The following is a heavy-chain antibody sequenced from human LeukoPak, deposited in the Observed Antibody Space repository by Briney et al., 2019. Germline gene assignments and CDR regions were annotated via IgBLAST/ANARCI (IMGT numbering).Heavy chain of an antibody. D-gene: IGHD2-2*01. V-gene: IGHV3-7*01. CDR1: GFTSSSYW. J-gene: IGHJ6*03. CDR3: ARHQIYCSSTSCSIYYYYYYMDV. Sequence: GGSLRLSCAASGFTSSSYWMSWVRQAPGKGLEWVANIKQDGSEKYYVDSVKGRFTISRDNAKNSLYLQMNSLRAEDTAVYYCARHQIYCSSTSCSIYYYYYYMDVWGKGTTVTVSS. CDR2: IKQDGSEK.